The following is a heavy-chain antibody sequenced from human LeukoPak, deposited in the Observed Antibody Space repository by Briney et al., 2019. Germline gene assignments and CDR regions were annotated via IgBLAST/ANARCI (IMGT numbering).Heavy chain of an antibody. D-gene: IGHD4/OR15-4a*01. V-gene: IGHV3-53*01. CDR3: ARRAGAYSHPYDY. Sequence: SGGSLRLSCTVSGFTVSSNSMSWVRQAPGKGLEWVSFIYSDNTHYSDSVKGRFTISRDNSKNTLYLQMNSLRAEDTAVYYCARRAGAYSHPYDYWGQGTLVTFSS. J-gene: IGHJ4*02. CDR2: IYSDNT. CDR1: GFTVSSNS.